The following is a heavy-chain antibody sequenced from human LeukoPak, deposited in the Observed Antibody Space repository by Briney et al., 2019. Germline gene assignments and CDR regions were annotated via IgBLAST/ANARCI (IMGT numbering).Heavy chain of an antibody. CDR3: ARDGYGGNAIDY. J-gene: IGHJ4*02. Sequence: PSETLSLTCTVSGYSISSGYYWGWIRPPPGKGLEWIGSIYHSGSTYYNPSLKSRVTISVDTSKNQFSLKLSSVTAADTAVYYCARDGYGGNAIDYWGQGTLVTVSS. D-gene: IGHD4-23*01. CDR2: IYHSGST. CDR1: GYSISSGYY. V-gene: IGHV4-38-2*02.